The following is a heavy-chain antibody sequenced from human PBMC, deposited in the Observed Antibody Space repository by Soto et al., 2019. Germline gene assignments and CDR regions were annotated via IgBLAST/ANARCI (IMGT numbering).Heavy chain of an antibody. J-gene: IGHJ6*02. V-gene: IGHV4-30-2*01. CDR2: IYQSGST. D-gene: IGHD3-10*01. Sequence: QLQLQESGSGLVKPSQTLSLTCAVSGDSISSGDYSWSWIRQPPGTGLEWIGNIYQSGSTYYNPSLTCRVTISVDRTMKQFALHLSSVTAAETAVYYCARARPSGYGMDVWGQGTTVTVSS. CDR3: ARARPSGYGMDV. CDR1: GDSISSGDYS.